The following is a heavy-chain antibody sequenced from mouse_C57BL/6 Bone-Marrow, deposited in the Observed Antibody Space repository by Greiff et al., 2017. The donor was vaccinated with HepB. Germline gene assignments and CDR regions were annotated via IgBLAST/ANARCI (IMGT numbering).Heavy chain of an antibody. CDR2: INPSNGGT. CDR3: ARGYGNFRGYAMDY. J-gene: IGHJ4*01. Sequence: QVQLQQPGTELVKPGASVKLSCKASGYTFTSYWMHWVKQRPGQGLEWIGNINPSNGGTNYNEKFKSKATLTVDKSSSTPYMQISSLTSKDSAVSYWARGYGNFRGYAMDYWGQGTSVTVSS. CDR1: GYTFTSYW. V-gene: IGHV1-53*01. D-gene: IGHD2-1*01.